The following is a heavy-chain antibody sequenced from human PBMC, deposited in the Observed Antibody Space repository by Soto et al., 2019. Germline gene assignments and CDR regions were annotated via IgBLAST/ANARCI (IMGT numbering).Heavy chain of an antibody. Sequence: TSETLSLTCAVSGGSISGYYWSWIRQPPGKGLEWIGYIYYSGSTSYNPSLKSRLTISVDTSKKQFSLKLSSVTAADTAVYYCARVCGGDCHNGMDVWGQGTTVTVSS. J-gene: IGHJ6*02. V-gene: IGHV4-59*12. D-gene: IGHD2-21*02. CDR2: IYYSGST. CDR3: ARVCGGDCHNGMDV. CDR1: GGSISGYY.